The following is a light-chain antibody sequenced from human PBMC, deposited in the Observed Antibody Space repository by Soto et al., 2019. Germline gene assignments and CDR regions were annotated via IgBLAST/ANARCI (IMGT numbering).Light chain of an antibody. CDR2: GAS. CDR3: QHYNSYSEA. Sequence: EIVLTQSPGTLSLSPGERATLSCRASRSIDNSYLAWYQQKPGQAPRLLMYGASNRATGIPDRFSGSGSETEFTLTISSLQPDDFATYYCQHYNSYSEAFGQGTKVDI. J-gene: IGKJ1*01. V-gene: IGKV3-20*01. CDR1: RSIDNSY.